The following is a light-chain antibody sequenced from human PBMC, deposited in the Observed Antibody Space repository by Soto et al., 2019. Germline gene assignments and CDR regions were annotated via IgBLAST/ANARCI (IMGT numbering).Light chain of an antibody. CDR2: KAS. CDR1: QSISTW. CDR3: QQYNSYSPT. J-gene: IGKJ1*01. V-gene: IGKV1-5*03. Sequence: DIQMTQSPSTLSASVGDRVTITCRASQSISTWLAWYQQEPGKAPKLLIHKASSLQSGAPSRFSGSGSGTDFTLTISSLHPDDFATYYCQQYNSYSPTFGQGTRVEIK.